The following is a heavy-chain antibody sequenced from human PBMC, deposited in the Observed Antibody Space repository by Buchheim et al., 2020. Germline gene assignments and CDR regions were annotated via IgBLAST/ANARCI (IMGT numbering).Heavy chain of an antibody. CDR3: ARATRGITMIVVLDPPFDY. CDR1: GFTFSSYA. Sequence: QVQLVESGGGVVQPGRSLRLSCAASGFTFSSYAMHWVRQAPGKGLEWVAVISYDGSNKYYADSVKGRFTISRDNSKNTLYLQMNSLRAEDTAVYYCARATRGITMIVVLDPPFDYWGQGTL. J-gene: IGHJ4*02. CDR2: ISYDGSNK. D-gene: IGHD3-22*01. V-gene: IGHV3-30*04.